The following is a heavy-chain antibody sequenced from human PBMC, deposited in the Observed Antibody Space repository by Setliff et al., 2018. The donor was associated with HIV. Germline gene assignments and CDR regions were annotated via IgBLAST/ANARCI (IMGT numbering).Heavy chain of an antibody. Sequence: GGSLRLSCAASGFTFSTSCMHWVRQAPGKGLEWVSYISGSSRSIYHADSVKGRFTVSRDNAKNSLFMQMNNLRAEDTAVYYCARIPPSPWWDGSESPDMDVWGRGTTVTVSS. CDR1: GFTFSTSC. J-gene: IGHJ6*03. D-gene: IGHD2-15*01. CDR2: ISGSSRSI. CDR3: ARIPPSPWWDGSESPDMDV. V-gene: IGHV3-48*01.